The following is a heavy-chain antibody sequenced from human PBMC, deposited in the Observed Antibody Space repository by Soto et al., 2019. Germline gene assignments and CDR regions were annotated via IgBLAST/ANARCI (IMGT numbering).Heavy chain of an antibody. CDR2: IYPGDSDT. CDR1: GYSFTSYW. D-gene: IGHD3-3*01. J-gene: IGHJ3*02. V-gene: IGHV5-51*01. Sequence: GESLKISCKGSGYSFTSYWIGWVRQMPGKGLEWMGIIYPGDSDTRYSPSFQGQVTISADKSISTAYLQWSSLKASDTAMYYCAGPTIFGVVTKGAFDIWGQGTMVT. CDR3: AGPTIFGVVTKGAFDI.